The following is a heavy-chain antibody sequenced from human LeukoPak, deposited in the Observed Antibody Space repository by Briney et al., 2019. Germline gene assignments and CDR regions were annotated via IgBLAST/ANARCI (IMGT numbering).Heavy chain of an antibody. Sequence: PSETLSLTCTVSGGSISSSSYYWGWIRQPPGKGLEWIGSIYYSGSTYYNPSLKSRVTISIDTSKNQFSLKLSSVTAADTAVYYCARISGSHRPNFDYWGQGTLVTVSS. CDR3: ARISGSHRPNFDY. CDR1: GGSISSSSYY. J-gene: IGHJ4*02. CDR2: IYYSGST. D-gene: IGHD6-13*01. V-gene: IGHV4-39*07.